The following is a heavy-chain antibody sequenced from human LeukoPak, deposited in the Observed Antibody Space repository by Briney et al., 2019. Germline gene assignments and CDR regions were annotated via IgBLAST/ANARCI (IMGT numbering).Heavy chain of an antibody. J-gene: IGHJ5*02. CDR3: ARDHGSCSSTSCYRPHNWFDP. V-gene: IGHV1-2*02. D-gene: IGHD2-2*01. CDR2: INPNSGGT. Sequence: ASVKVSCKASGYTFTGYYMHWVRQAPGQGLEWMGWINPNSGGTNYAQKFQGRVTMTTDESTSTAYMELSSLRSEDTAVYYCARDHGSCSSTSCYRPHNWFDPWGQGTLVTVSS. CDR1: GYTFTGYY.